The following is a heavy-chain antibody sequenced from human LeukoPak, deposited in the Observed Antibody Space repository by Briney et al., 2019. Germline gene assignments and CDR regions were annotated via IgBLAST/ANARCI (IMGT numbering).Heavy chain of an antibody. CDR2: ISYSVTT. D-gene: IGHD1-26*01. Sequence: SETLSLTCTVSGGSISTSSYYWAWIRQPPGKGLERIGRISYSVTTYHNPSLKSRVTISVDTSKNQFSLKLSSVTAADTAIYYCARHLMGATIYFGYWGQGTLVTVSS. V-gene: IGHV4-39*01. CDR1: GGSISTSSYY. CDR3: ARHLMGATIYFGY. J-gene: IGHJ4*02.